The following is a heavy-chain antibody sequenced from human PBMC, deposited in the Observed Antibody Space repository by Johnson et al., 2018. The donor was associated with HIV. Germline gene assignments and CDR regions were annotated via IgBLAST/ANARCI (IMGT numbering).Heavy chain of an antibody. D-gene: IGHD1-26*01. J-gene: IGHJ3*02. CDR3: ARDSERGFDI. V-gene: IGHV3-33*05. Sequence: QVQLVESGGGVVQPGGPLRLSCAASGFTFRTNGMHWVRQAPGKGLEWVAVISYDGSNKYYADSVKGRFTISRDNSKNTLYLQMNSLRAEDTAVYYCARDSERGFDIWGQGTMVTVSS. CDR2: ISYDGSNK. CDR1: GFTFRTNG.